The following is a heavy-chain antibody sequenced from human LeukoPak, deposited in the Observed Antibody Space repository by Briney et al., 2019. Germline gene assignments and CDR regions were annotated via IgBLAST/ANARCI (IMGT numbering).Heavy chain of an antibody. CDR2: IYYSGST. CDR1: GGSISSGDYY. CDR3: TCEVPAAPDTP. D-gene: IGHD2-2*01. Sequence: SETLSLTCTVSGGSISSGDYYWSWIRQPPGKGLEWIGSIYYSGSTYYNPSLKSRVIISVDTSKNQFSLKLSSVTAADTAVYYCTCEVPAAPDTPWGQGTLVTVSS. V-gene: IGHV4-39*01. J-gene: IGHJ4*02.